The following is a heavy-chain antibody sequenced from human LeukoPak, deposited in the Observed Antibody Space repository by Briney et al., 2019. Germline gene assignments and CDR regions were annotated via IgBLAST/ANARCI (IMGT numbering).Heavy chain of an antibody. Sequence: EASVKVSCKASGGTFSSYSITWVRQAPGQGLEWMGGIMPLFNTANYAQQFQGRVTITTDESTSTAYMELSSLRFEDTAMYYCARVDRYHYYLDVWARGPRSPSP. J-gene: IGHJ6*03. CDR1: GGTFSSYS. CDR3: ARVDRYHYYLDV. CDR2: IMPLFNTA. V-gene: IGHV1-69*05.